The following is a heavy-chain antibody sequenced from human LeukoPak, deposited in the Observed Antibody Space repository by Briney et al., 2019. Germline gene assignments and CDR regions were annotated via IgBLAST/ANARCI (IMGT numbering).Heavy chain of an antibody. J-gene: IGHJ3*02. CDR1: GFTFSSYA. Sequence: GGSLRLSCAASGFTFSSYAMHWVRQAPGKGLEYVSAISSNGGSTYYANSVKGRFTISRDNSKNTLYLQMGSLRAEDMAVYYCARDLTNQLGAFDIWGQGTMVTVSS. D-gene: IGHD2-2*01. V-gene: IGHV3-64*01. CDR3: ARDLTNQLGAFDI. CDR2: ISSNGGST.